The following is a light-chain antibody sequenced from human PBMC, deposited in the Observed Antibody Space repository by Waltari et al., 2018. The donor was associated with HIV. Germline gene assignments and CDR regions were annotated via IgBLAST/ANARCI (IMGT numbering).Light chain of an antibody. CDR1: ELGHKY. V-gene: IGLV3-1*01. J-gene: IGLJ1*01. CDR2: KDS. CDR3: QALATWDSSSGGV. Sequence: SSRLTQPPSLSVSPGQTASISCSGHELGHKYVSWYQQKPGQSPVLLIYKDSERHSGISERFSGSNSENTATLSTRGAQATDEAEYFCQALATWDSSSGGVFGTGTKVTVL.